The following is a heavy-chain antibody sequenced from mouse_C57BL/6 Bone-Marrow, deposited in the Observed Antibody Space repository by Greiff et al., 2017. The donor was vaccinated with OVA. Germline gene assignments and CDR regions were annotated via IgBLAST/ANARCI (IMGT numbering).Heavy chain of an antibody. D-gene: IGHD2-3*01. Sequence: EVQLQQSGAELVRPGASVKLSCTASGFNFKDYYMNWVKQRPEQGLEWIGRIYPEDGDTDYAPKFQGKATMTADTSSNTAYLQLSSLTSEDTAVYYCTTCDDGYYVAFDYWGQGTTLTVSS. CDR1: GFNFKDYY. CDR2: IYPEDGDT. CDR3: TTCDDGYYVAFDY. J-gene: IGHJ2*01. V-gene: IGHV14-1*01.